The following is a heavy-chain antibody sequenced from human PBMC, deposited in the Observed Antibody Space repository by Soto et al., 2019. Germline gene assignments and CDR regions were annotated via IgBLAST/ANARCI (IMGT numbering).Heavy chain of an antibody. CDR2: IYYRGST. Sequence: SETLSLTCNVSGGSISPYYWSWIRQPPGKGLEWLGYIYYRGSTGYNPPLKSRVTISVDTSKNQFSLKLSSVTAADTAVYYCARALAVAGPIGSWFDPWGQGTLVNVSS. J-gene: IGHJ5*02. D-gene: IGHD6-19*01. V-gene: IGHV4-59*01. CDR1: GGSISPYY. CDR3: ARALAVAGPIGSWFDP.